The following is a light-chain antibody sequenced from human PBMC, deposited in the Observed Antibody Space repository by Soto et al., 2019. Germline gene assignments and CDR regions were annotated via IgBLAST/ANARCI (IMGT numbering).Light chain of an antibody. J-gene: IGKJ4*01. Sequence: DIQMTQSPSSLSASVGDRVTITCRASQSISSYLTWYQQKPGKAPKRLFYAASSLQSGVPSRFSGSGPGTDFTLTISSLQPEDFATYSCQQSYSTPLTFGGGTKVETK. V-gene: IGKV1-39*01. CDR1: QSISSY. CDR2: AAS. CDR3: QQSYSTPLT.